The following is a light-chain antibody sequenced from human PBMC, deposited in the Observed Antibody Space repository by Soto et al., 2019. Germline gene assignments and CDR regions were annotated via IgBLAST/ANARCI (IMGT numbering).Light chain of an antibody. J-gene: IGKJ3*01. CDR2: WPS. Sequence: DIVMTQSPDSLAVSLGERATINCKSSQRVLYNSNNKNYLAWYQQKPGQPPKQLIYWPSTRESEVPARSSGSEPGTDFSHTIRSLKAEDLADYYYQDYESRHFTFGHGNKVVIK. CDR3: QDYESRHFT. V-gene: IGKV4-1*01. CDR1: QRVLYNSNNKNY.